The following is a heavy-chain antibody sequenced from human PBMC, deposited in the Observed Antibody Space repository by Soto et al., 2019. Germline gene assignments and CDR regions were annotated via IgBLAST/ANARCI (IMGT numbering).Heavy chain of an antibody. CDR2: IYYSGST. V-gene: IGHV4-39*01. CDR3: ARQRTSVVTQAYFDS. D-gene: IGHD2-21*02. J-gene: IGHJ4*02. Sequence: SETLSLTCTVTGDSINNRSYYRAWIRQPPGKGLEWIGSIYYSGSTYNNPSLKSRVSMSVDTSKTQFSLKLRSVTAADTALYYCARQRTSVVTQAYFDSWGQGSLVTVCS. CDR1: GDSINNRSYY.